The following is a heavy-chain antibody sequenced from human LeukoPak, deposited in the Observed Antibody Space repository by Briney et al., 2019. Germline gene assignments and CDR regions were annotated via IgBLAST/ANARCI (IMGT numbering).Heavy chain of an antibody. D-gene: IGHD2-2*01. CDR3: ARSTTCYLHYFYGMDV. Sequence: GGPLSLFRAASVFTFSIYAVSWVRQARGKGREGVSAISGSGDSTYYADSVKGRFTISRDISKNTLYLQMYSLRAEDTAVYYCARSTTCYLHYFYGMDVWGQGTTVTVSS. CDR2: ISGSGDST. CDR1: VFTFSIYA. V-gene: IGHV3-23*01. J-gene: IGHJ6*02.